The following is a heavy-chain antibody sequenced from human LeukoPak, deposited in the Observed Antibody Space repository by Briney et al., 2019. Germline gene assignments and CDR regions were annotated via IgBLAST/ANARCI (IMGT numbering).Heavy chain of an antibody. CDR2: IWYDGSNK. D-gene: IGHD6-19*01. V-gene: IGHV3-33*01. CDR3: ARGDSSGWYWGVDY. J-gene: IGHJ4*02. CDR1: GFTFSSYG. Sequence: GGSLRLSCAASGFTFSSYGMHWVRQAPGKGLEWVAVIWYDGSNKYYADSVKGRFTISRDNSKNTLYLQMNSLRAEDTAVYYCARGDSSGWYWGVDYWGQGTLDTVSS.